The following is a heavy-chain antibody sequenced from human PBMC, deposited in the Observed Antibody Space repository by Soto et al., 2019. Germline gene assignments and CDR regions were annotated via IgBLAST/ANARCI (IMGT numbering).Heavy chain of an antibody. CDR2: INHSGST. CDR1: GGSFIGYY. Sequence: SETLSLTCAVYGGSFIGYYWSWILQPPWKGLEWIGEINHSGSTNYNPSLKSRVTISVDTSKNQFSLKLSSVTAADTAVYYCARVTAVLDYDSSGYYSVWFDPWGQGTLVTVSS. J-gene: IGHJ5*02. CDR3: ARVTAVLDYDSSGYYSVWFDP. V-gene: IGHV4-34*01. D-gene: IGHD3-22*01.